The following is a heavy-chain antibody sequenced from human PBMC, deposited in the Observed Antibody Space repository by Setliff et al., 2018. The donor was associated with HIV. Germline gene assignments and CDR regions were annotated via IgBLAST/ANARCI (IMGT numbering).Heavy chain of an antibody. Sequence: PEETVTLTCAVSGYSISSGFYWGWIRQPPGKGLEWIGSIYHSGSTYYNPSLRSRVTISVDTSKNQFSLKLSSVTAADTAVYYCARDAPTVYANGWFDPWGQGTLVTVSS. V-gene: IGHV4-38-2*02. D-gene: IGHD2-8*01. CDR3: ARDAPTVYANGWFDP. CDR2: IYHSGST. J-gene: IGHJ5*02. CDR1: GYSISSGFY.